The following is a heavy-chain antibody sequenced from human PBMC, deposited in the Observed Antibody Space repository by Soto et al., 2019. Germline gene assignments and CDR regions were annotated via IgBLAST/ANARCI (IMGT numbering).Heavy chain of an antibody. V-gene: IGHV4-31*03. CDR1: GGSISSGDYY. J-gene: IGHJ4*02. Sequence: QVQLQESGPGLVKPSQTLSLTCTVSGGSISSGDYYWSWIRQHPGKGLEWIGYIYYSGYTYYKPSLESRLSISRDTSKNQFSLKLTSVIAADTAVYYCARGEKTVMLTHWGQGTLVTVSS. CDR3: ARGEKTVMLTH. CDR2: IYYSGYT. D-gene: IGHD3-16*01.